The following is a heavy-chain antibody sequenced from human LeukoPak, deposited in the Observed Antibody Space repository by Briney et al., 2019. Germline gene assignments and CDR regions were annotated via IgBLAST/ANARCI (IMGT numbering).Heavy chain of an antibody. CDR3: TRDEAAATN. D-gene: IGHD6-13*01. J-gene: IGHJ4*02. CDR2: ISWNSGSI. Sequence: GGSLRLSCAASGFTFDDYAMPWVRRAPGKGLEWVSGISWNSGSIGYADSVKGRFTISRDNAKSSLYLQMNSLRAEDTAVYYCTRDEAAATNWGQGTLVTVSS. V-gene: IGHV3-9*01. CDR1: GFTFDDYA.